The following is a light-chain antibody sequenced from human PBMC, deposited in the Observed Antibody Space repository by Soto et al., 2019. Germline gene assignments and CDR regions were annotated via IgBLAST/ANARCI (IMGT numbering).Light chain of an antibody. Sequence: DIPMTQSPSTLSASVGDRVTITCRASQSISTWLAWYQQKPGKAPVLLIYKASSLAGGVPSSFSGSGSGRECTVTISSLQPDDFGTYYWQQYINRCTFGQGTTVEIK. CDR3: QQYINRCT. J-gene: IGKJ1*01. CDR2: KAS. CDR1: QSISTW. V-gene: IGKV1-5*03.